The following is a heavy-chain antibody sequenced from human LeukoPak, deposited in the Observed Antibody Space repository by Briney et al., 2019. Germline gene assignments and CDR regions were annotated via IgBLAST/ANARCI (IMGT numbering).Heavy chain of an antibody. CDR1: GGSISSSSYY. J-gene: IGHJ2*01. Sequence: SETLSLTCAVSGGSISSSSYYWGWIRQPPGKGLERIGSIYYSGSTYYNPSLKSRVTISVDTSKNQFSLKLSSVTAADTAVYYCAGVRVEHYWYFDLWGRGTLVTVSS. CDR3: AGVRVEHYWYFDL. V-gene: IGHV4-39*01. D-gene: IGHD3-3*01. CDR2: IYYSGST.